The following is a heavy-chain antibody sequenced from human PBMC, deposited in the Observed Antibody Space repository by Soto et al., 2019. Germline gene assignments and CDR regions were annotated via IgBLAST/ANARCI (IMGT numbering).Heavy chain of an antibody. CDR3: ARGNYYYDSSGYYYDYSGNNWFDP. CDR1: GGSISSGGYY. Sequence: SETLSLTCTVSGGSISSGGYYWSWIRQHPGKGLEWIGYIYYSGSTYYNPSLESRVTISVDTSKNQFSLKLSSVTAADTAVYYCARGNYYYDSSGYYYDYSGNNWFDPWGQGTLVTVSS. V-gene: IGHV4-31*03. J-gene: IGHJ5*02. D-gene: IGHD3-22*01. CDR2: IYYSGST.